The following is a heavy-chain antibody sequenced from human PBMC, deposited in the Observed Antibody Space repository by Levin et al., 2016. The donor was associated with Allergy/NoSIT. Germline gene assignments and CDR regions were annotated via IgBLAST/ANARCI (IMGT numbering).Heavy chain of an antibody. CDR2: FKSETEGTT. Sequence: GGSLRLSCAASGITLSYAWMTWVRQAPGKGLEWVGRFKSETEGTTDYATAVKGRFTMSRDDSKNTLYLQMNNLKSEDTAVYYCITPKLQYWGQGTLVTVSS. CDR1: GITLSYAW. CDR3: ITPKLQY. V-gene: IGHV3-15*01. J-gene: IGHJ1*01.